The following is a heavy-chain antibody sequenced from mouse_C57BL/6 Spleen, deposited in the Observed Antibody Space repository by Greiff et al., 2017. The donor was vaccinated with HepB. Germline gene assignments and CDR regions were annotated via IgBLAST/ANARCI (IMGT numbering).Heavy chain of an antibody. D-gene: IGHD1-1*01. CDR1: GYTFTSYW. CDR2: IHPNSGST. CDR3: ASQSSYYYGSSSYYAMDY. V-gene: IGHV1-64*01. Sequence: QVQLQQPGAELVKPGASVKLSCKASGYTFTSYWMHWVKQRPGQGLEWIGMIHPNSGSTNYNEKFKSKATLTVDKSSSTAYMQLSGLTSEDSAVDYCASQSSYYYGSSSYYAMDYWGQGTSVTVSS. J-gene: IGHJ4*01.